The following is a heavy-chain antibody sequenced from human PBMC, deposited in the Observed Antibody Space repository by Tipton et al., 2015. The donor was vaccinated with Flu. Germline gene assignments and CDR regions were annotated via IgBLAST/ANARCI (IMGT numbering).Heavy chain of an antibody. D-gene: IGHD3-3*01. J-gene: IGHJ6*02. Sequence: SLRLFCAASGFTFSSYSMNWVRQAPGKGLEWVSSISSSSSYIYYADSVKGRFTISRDNAKNSLYLQMNSLRAEDTAVYYCARDVEIFGVVIILNCCYYGMDVWGQGTTVTVSS. V-gene: IGHV3-21*01. CDR3: ARDVEIFGVVIILNCCYYGMDV. CDR1: GFTFSSYS. CDR2: ISSSSSYI.